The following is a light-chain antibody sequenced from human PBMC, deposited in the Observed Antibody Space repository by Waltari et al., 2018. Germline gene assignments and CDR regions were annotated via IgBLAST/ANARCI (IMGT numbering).Light chain of an antibody. CDR3: QQYNSSPWT. CDR1: QSVNMW. CDR2: KAS. V-gene: IGKV1-5*03. J-gene: IGKJ1*01. Sequence: DVQMTQSPSTPSAAVGDRVSLTCRASQSVNMWLAWYQQKPGKAPRLLIYKASTLESGVPSRFSGSGSGTDFTLTISGLQPDDFATYFCQQYNSSPWTFGQGTKLDI.